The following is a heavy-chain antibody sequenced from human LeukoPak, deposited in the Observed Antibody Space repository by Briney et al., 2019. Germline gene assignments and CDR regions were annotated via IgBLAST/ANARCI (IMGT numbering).Heavy chain of an antibody. CDR2: IWYDGSNK. V-gene: IGHV3-33*01. D-gene: IGHD4-17*01. CDR3: ARYRGGGDYDF. Sequence: PGRSLRLSCAASGFTFSSYGMHWVRQAPGKGLEWVAVIWYDGSNKYYADSVKGRFTISRDNSKNTLYLQMNSLRAEDTAVYFCARYRGGGDYDFWGQGTLVTVSS. CDR1: GFTFSSYG. J-gene: IGHJ4*02.